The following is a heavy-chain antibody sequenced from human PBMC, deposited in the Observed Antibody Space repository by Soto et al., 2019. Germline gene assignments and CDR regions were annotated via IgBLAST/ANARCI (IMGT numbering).Heavy chain of an antibody. J-gene: IGHJ4*02. CDR3: ARIYCGGDCYLDY. D-gene: IGHD2-21*02. CDR1: GGSISSGGYY. V-gene: IGHV4-31*03. CDR2: IYYSGST. Sequence: QVQLQESGPGLVKPSQTLSLTCTVSGGSISSGGYYWSWIRQHPGKGLEWIGYIYYSGSTYYNPSLESRVTISVDTSKNQFSRKLSSVTAAHTSVYYCARIYCGGDCYLDYWGQGTLVTVSS.